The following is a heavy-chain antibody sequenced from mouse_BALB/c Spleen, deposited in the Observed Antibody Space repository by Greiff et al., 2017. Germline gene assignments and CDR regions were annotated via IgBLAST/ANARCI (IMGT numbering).Heavy chain of an antibody. CDR3: ASPWGRDYAMDY. D-gene: IGHD4-1*01. CDR2: ISYSGST. CDR1: GYSITSDYA. J-gene: IGHJ4*01. V-gene: IGHV3-2*02. Sequence: EVKLMESGPGLVKPSQSLSLTCTVTGYSITSDYAWNWIRQFPGNKLEWMGYISYSGSTSYNPSLKSRISITRDTSKNQFFLQLNSVTTEDTATYCCASPWGRDYAMDYWGQGTSVTVSS.